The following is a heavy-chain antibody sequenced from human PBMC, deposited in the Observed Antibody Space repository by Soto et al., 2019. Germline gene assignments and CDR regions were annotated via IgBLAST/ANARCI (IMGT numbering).Heavy chain of an antibody. D-gene: IGHD2-2*01. Sequence: GGSLRLSCAASGFTFSTYWMHWVRQAPGKGLVWVSRIKSDGTGTTYADSVKGRFTISRDNSKNTLFLRMNSLRAEDTAVYYCAAWIVVVPAALDYWGQGTLVTVSS. CDR3: AAWIVVVPAALDY. CDR2: IKSDGTGT. V-gene: IGHV3-74*01. J-gene: IGHJ4*02. CDR1: GFTFSTYW.